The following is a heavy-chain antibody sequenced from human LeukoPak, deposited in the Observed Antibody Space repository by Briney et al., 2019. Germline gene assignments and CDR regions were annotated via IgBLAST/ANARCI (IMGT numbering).Heavy chain of an antibody. CDR1: GGSISSSSYY. CDR3: ARDPAPSDGSGSRFDY. J-gene: IGHJ4*02. D-gene: IGHD3-10*01. CDR2: IYYSGST. Sequence: PSETLSLTCTVSGGSISSSSYYWGWIRQPPGKGLEWIGSIYYSGSTYYNPSLKSRVTISVDTSKNQFSLKLSSVTAADTAVYYCARDPAPSDGSGSRFDYWGQGTLVTVSS. V-gene: IGHV4-39*07.